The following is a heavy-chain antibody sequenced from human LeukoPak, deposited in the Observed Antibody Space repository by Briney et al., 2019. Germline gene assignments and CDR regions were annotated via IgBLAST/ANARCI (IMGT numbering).Heavy chain of an antibody. D-gene: IGHD3-22*01. Sequence: GGSLRLSCAASGFTFSSYSMNWVRQAPGKGLEWVSSISSSSSYIYYADSVKGRFTISRDNAKNSLYLQMNSLRAEDTAVYYCARGPYYYDSSGSHPVDYWGQGTLVTVSS. CDR2: ISSSSSYI. CDR3: ARGPYYYDSSGSHPVDY. V-gene: IGHV3-21*01. J-gene: IGHJ4*02. CDR1: GFTFSSYS.